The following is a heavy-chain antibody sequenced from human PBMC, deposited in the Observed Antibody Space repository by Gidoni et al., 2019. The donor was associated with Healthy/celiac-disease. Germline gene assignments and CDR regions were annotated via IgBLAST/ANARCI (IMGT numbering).Heavy chain of an antibody. V-gene: IGHV3-11*05. D-gene: IGHD4-17*01. CDR1: GFTFSDYY. Sequence: AASGFTFSDYYMSWIRQAPGKGLEWVSYISSSSSYTNYADSVKGRFTISRDNAKNSLYLQMNSLRAEDTAVYYCARADYGDYRRLDPWGQGTLVTVSS. CDR2: ISSSSSYT. J-gene: IGHJ5*02. CDR3: ARADYGDYRRLDP.